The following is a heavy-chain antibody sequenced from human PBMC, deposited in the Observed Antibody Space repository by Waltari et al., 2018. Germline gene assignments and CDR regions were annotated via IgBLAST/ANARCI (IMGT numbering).Heavy chain of an antibody. V-gene: IGHV3-23*01. J-gene: IGHJ6*02. CDR2: ISGSGGST. Sequence: EVQLLESGGGLVQPGGSLRLSCAASGFTFSSYAMSWVRQAPGKGLEWVSAISGSGGSTYYADSVKGRFTISRDNSKNTLYLQMNSLRAEDTAVYYCAKYIVVVPAALELLAHYYYYGMDVWGQGTTVTVSS. CDR3: AKYIVVVPAALELLAHYYYYGMDV. CDR1: GFTFSSYA. D-gene: IGHD2-2*01.